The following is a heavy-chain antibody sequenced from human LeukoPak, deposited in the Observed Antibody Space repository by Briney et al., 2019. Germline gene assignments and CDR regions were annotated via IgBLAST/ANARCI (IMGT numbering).Heavy chain of an antibody. Sequence: SETLSLTCTVSGGSLSGYYWGWIRQPPGKGLEWIGYIYYSGSTNRNPSLKSRVTISVATSSNQFSLKLSSVTAADTAVYYCARIMSTVSRTFDYWGQGTLVTVSS. V-gene: IGHV4-59*01. CDR1: GGSLSGYY. CDR3: ARIMSTVSRTFDY. CDR2: IYYSGST. J-gene: IGHJ4*02. D-gene: IGHD5/OR15-5a*01.